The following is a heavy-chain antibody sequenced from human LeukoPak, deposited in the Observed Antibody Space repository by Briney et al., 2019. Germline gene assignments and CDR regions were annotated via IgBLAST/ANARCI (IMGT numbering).Heavy chain of an antibody. D-gene: IGHD5-24*01. J-gene: IGHJ3*02. CDR2: ISGDGCST. CDR1: GFTFDDYA. CDR3: AKDTVDGYDAFDI. Sequence: LPGGSLRLSCAASGFTFDDYAMHWVRQAPGKGLEWVSLISGDGCSTYYADSVKGGFTISRDNSKISLYLQMNSLRTGDTALYYCAKDTVDGYDAFDIWGQGTMVTVSS. V-gene: IGHV3-43*02.